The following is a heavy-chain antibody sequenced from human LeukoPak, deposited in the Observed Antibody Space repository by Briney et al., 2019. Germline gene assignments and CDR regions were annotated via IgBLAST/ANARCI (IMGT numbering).Heavy chain of an antibody. CDR1: GFTFSSYA. D-gene: IGHD3-3*01. Sequence: GGSLRLSCAASGFTFSSYAMSWVRQAPGKGLEWVSAISGSGGSTYYADSVKGRFTISRDNSKNTLYLQMNSLRAEDTAVYYCAKGGNYDFWSGRKSSYYYYYYMDVWGKGTTVTVSS. CDR3: AKGGNYDFWSGRKSSYYYYYYMDV. CDR2: ISGSGGST. J-gene: IGHJ6*03. V-gene: IGHV3-23*01.